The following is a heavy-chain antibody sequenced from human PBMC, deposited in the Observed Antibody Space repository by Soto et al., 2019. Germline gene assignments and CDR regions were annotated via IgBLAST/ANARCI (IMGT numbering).Heavy chain of an antibody. J-gene: IGHJ4*02. CDR3: ATYYYVCSGYGPPRDY. CDR2: IIPILGIA. Sequence: QVQLVQSGAEVKKPGSSVKVSCKASGGTFSSYTISWVRQAPGQGLEWMGRIIPILGIANYAQKFQGRVTITADKSTSTAYMELSSLRSEDTAVYYCATYYYVCSGYGPPRDYWGQGTLVTVSS. CDR1: GGTFSSYT. D-gene: IGHD3-22*01. V-gene: IGHV1-69*02.